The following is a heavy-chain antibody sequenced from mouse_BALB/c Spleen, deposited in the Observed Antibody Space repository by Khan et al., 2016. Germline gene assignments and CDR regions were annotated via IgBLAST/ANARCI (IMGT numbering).Heavy chain of an antibody. J-gene: IGHJ3*01. CDR3: ARGTPFAY. V-gene: IGHV1-80*01. D-gene: IGHD2-14*01. CDR2: IYPGDGDT. CDR1: DYAFSRYW. Sequence: QVQLQQSGAELVRPGSSVKISCKASDYAFSRYWMNWVKQRPGQGLEWIGQIYPGDGDTNYNGKFKGKATLTADKSSSTAYMQLSSLTSEDSAVYFCARGTPFAYWGQGTLVTVSA.